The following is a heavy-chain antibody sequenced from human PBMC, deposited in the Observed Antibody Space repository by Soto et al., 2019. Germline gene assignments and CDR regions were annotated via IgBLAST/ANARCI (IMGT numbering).Heavy chain of an antibody. CDR2: ISYDGSNK. CDR3: ARDTVGYSYSRGFYYYYGMDV. V-gene: IGHV3-30-3*01. Sequence: LRLSCAASGFTFSSYAMHWVRQAPGKGLEWVAVISYDGSNKYYADSVKGRFTISRDNSKNTLYLQMNSLRAEDTAVYYCARDTVGYSYSRGFYYYYGMDVWGQGTTVTVSS. J-gene: IGHJ6*02. D-gene: IGHD5-18*01. CDR1: GFTFSSYA.